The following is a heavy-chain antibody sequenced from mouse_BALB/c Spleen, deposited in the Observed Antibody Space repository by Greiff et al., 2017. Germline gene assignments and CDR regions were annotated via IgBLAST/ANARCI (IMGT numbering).Heavy chain of an antibody. Sequence: VQVVESGPGLVQPSQSLSITCTVSGFSLTSYGVHWVRQSPGKGLEWLGVIWSGGSTDYNAAFISRLSISKDNSKSQVFFKMNSLQANDTAIYYCARMSRYSYYYAMDYWGQGTSVTVSS. CDR2: IWSGGST. V-gene: IGHV2-2*02. J-gene: IGHJ4*01. CDR1: GFSLTSYG. CDR3: ARMSRYSYYYAMDY. D-gene: IGHD2-14*01.